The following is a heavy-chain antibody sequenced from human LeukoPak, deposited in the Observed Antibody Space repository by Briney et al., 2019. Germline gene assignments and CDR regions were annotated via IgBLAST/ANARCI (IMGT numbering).Heavy chain of an antibody. J-gene: IGHJ4*02. CDR3: ARGRGDDILTGYYTPLDY. CDR2: INHSGST. CDR1: GGSFSGYY. Sequence: PSETLSLTCAVYGGSFSGYYWSWIRQPPGKGLEWIGEINHSGSTNYNPSRKSRVTISVDTSKNQFSLKLSSVTAADTAVYYCARGRGDDILTGYYTPLDYWGQGTLVTVSS. V-gene: IGHV4-34*01. D-gene: IGHD3-9*01.